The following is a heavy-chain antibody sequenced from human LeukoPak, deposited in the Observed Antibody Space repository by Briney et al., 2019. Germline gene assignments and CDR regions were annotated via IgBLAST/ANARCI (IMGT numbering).Heavy chain of an antibody. D-gene: IGHD6-13*01. CDR3: ARFIAAAGFDY. CDR2: IYYSGST. J-gene: IGHJ4*02. Sequence: TSETLSLTCTVSGGSISSYYWSWIRQPPGKGLEWIGYIYYSGSTNYNPSLKSRVTISVDTSKNQFSLKLSSVTAADTAVYYCARFIAAAGFDYWGQGTLVTVSS. V-gene: IGHV4-59*01. CDR1: GGSISSYY.